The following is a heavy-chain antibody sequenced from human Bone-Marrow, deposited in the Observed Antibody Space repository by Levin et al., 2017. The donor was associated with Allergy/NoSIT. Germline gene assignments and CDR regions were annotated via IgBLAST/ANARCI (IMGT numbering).Heavy chain of an antibody. CDR1: GFTFSNYW. J-gene: IGHJ4*02. V-gene: IGHV3-7*04. CDR2: INQDGSDK. D-gene: IGHD6-19*01. Sequence: GESLKISCAASGFTFSNYWMTWVRQAPGKGLEWVANINQDGSDKYYVDSMKGRFTISRDNAKKSLYLQINSLRAEDTAAYYCARSGLRYSSAWANDYWGQGTLVTVSS. CDR3: ARSGLRYSSAWANDY.